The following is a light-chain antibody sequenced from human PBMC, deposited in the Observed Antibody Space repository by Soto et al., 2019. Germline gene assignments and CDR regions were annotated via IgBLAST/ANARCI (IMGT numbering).Light chain of an antibody. CDR3: QQYNNWPPT. J-gene: IGKJ1*01. CDR2: GAS. CDR1: QSVSSY. V-gene: IGKV3D-15*01. Sequence: EIVLTQSPGTLSLSPGERATLSCRASQSVSSYSLAWYQQKPGQAPRLLIGGASSRATGIPARFTGSGSGTEFTLTISSLQSEDFAVYYCQQYNNWPPTFGQGTKVDIK.